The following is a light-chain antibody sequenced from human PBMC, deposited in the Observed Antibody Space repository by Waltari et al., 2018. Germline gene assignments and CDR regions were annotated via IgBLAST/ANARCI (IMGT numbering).Light chain of an antibody. Sequence: QSALPQPPSASGSPGQSVTISSAGTRSDVGGYNYVSCYQHHPGKAPKLIIYEVTKRPSGVPDRFSGSKSGNTASLTVSGLQAEDESDYYCSSYGGSNNFYVFGTGTKVSVL. CDR3: SSYGGSNNFYV. V-gene: IGLV2-8*01. J-gene: IGLJ1*01. CDR2: EVT. CDR1: RSDVGGYNY.